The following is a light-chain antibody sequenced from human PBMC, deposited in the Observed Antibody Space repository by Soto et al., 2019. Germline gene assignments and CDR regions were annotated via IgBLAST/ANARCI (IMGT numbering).Light chain of an antibody. CDR3: SSYIFSSTHVV. CDR1: TSDIGGYNY. Sequence: QSALTQPASVSGSPGQSLTISCTGTTSDIGGYNYVSWYQHHPGKAPRLVIYEVSNRPSGVSYRFSGSKSGNTASLSISGLQAGDEAGLFGSSYIFSSTHVVFGRGTKLTVL. J-gene: IGLJ2*01. CDR2: EVS. V-gene: IGLV2-14*01.